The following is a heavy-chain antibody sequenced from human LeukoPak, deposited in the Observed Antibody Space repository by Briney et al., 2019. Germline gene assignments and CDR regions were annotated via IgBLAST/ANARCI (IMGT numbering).Heavy chain of an antibody. Sequence: SETLSLTCAIYGGSFSGYYWSWIRQPPGKGLEWIGEINHSGSTNYNPSLKSRVTISVDTSKNQFSLKLSSVTAADTAVYYCARLKSSRATIILPMIGGYFDYWGQGTLVTVSS. D-gene: IGHD1-26*01. CDR3: ARLKSSRATIILPMIGGYFDY. V-gene: IGHV4-34*01. CDR1: GGSFSGYY. CDR2: INHSGST. J-gene: IGHJ4*02.